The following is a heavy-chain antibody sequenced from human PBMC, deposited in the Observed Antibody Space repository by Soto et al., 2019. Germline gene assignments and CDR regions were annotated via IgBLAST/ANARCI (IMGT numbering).Heavy chain of an antibody. CDR3: AREVNNYYGMGV. Sequence: QVQLQESGPGLVKPSQTLSLTCSISGASISSDDYYWSWFRQPPGKGLEWIGYISYSGSTYYNPSLKSRITISVDTSKTQFSLILSPVTAADTAVFYCAREVNNYYGMGVWGQGTTVTVSS. J-gene: IGHJ6*02. CDR1: GASISSDDYY. CDR2: ISYSGST. V-gene: IGHV4-30-4*01.